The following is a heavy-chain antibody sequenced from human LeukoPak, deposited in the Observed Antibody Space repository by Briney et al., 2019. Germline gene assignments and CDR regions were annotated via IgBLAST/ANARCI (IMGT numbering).Heavy chain of an antibody. CDR1: GYTFTGYY. CDR3: ARARMRSAYDYFDY. J-gene: IGHJ4*02. CDR2: INPNSGGT. V-gene: IGHV1-2*02. Sequence: ASVKVSCKASGYTFTGYYIHWVRQAPGQGLEWVGWINPNSGGTNFAQKFQGRFTMTRDTSTTTAYMELSSLRSDDTAVYYCARARMRSAYDYFDYWGQGTLVTVSS. D-gene: IGHD5-12*01.